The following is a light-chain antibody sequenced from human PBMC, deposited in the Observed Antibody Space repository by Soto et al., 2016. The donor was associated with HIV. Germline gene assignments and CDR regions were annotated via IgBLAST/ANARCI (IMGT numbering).Light chain of an antibody. Sequence: DIVMTQSPLSLPVTPGESASISCRSSQSLLHSNGYNYLDWYLQKPGQSPQLLIYLGSNRASGVPDRFSGSGSGTDFTLKISKVEAEDVGVYYCMQALQTPTFGGGTKGWR. CDR1: QSLLHSNGYNY. V-gene: IGKV2-28*01. J-gene: IGKJ4*01. CDR2: LGS. CDR3: MQALQTPT.